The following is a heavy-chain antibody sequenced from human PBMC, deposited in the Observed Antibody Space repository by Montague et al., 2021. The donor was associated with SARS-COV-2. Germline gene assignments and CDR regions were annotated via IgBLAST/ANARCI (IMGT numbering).Heavy chain of an antibody. D-gene: IGHD2-2*01. CDR2: IYYSGST. J-gene: IGHJ6*02. CDR1: GGSISSYY. Sequence: SETLSLTCTVSGGSISSYYWSWIRQPPGEGLEWIGYIYYSGSTNYNPSLKSRVTISVDTSKNQFSLKLSSATAADTAVYYCVRVPYRLLFVPRYYGMDVWGQGTTVTVPS. CDR3: VRVPYRLLFVPRYYGMDV. V-gene: IGHV4-59*12.